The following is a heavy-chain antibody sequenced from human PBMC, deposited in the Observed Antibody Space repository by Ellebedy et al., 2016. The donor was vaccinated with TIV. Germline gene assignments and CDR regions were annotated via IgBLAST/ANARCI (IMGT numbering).Heavy chain of an antibody. CDR1: GFTFSKYA. CDR2: ISNSGDTT. CDR3: AKLAGISSWYAEY. J-gene: IGHJ4*02. Sequence: PGGSLRLSCAASGFTFSKYAMSWVRQAPGKGLEWVSVISNSGDTTYADSVRGRFTISRDNSINTLYLQMNSLRADDTAIYYCAKLAGISSWYAEYWGQGTLVTVSS. D-gene: IGHD6-13*01. V-gene: IGHV3-23*01.